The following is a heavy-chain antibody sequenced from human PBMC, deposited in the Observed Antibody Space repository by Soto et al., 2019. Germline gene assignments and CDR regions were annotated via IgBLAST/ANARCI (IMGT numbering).Heavy chain of an antibody. D-gene: IGHD3-3*01. V-gene: IGHV3-23*01. CDR3: AKDIYDFWSGSNAFDI. CDR1: GFTFSSYA. Sequence: GGSLRLSCAASGFTFSSYAMSWVRQAPGKGLEWVPAISGSGGSTYYADSVKGRFTISRDNSKNTLYLQMNSLRAEDTAVYYCAKDIYDFWSGSNAFDIWGQGTMVTGSS. J-gene: IGHJ3*02. CDR2: ISGSGGST.